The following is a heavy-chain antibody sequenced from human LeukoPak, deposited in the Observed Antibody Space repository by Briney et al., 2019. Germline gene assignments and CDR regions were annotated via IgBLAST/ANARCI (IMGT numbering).Heavy chain of an antibody. CDR2: ISYDGSNK. J-gene: IGHJ5*02. Sequence: PGGSLRLSCAASGFTISSYGMHWVRQAPGKGLEWVAIISYDGSNKYYADSVKGRFTISRDNSKNTLYLQMNSLRAEDTAVYYCAKDPEPYGDYINWFDPWGQGTLVTVSS. CDR3: AKDPEPYGDYINWFDP. D-gene: IGHD4-17*01. CDR1: GFTISSYG. V-gene: IGHV3-30*18.